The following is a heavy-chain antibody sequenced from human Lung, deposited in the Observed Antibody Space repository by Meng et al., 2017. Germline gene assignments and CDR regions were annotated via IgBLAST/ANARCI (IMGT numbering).Heavy chain of an antibody. V-gene: IGHV3-30*18. CDR1: GFTFSNYG. Sequence: QVQLVESGGGVVQPGRSLRLSGAATGFTFSNYGMLWVRQAPGKGLAWVAVISYDGSNKYYADSVKGRFTISRDNSKNTLYLQMNSLRAEDTAVYYCAKDLSKQQQLGELDYWGQGTLVTVSS. CDR2: ISYDGSNK. D-gene: IGHD6-13*01. J-gene: IGHJ4*02. CDR3: AKDLSKQQQLGELDY.